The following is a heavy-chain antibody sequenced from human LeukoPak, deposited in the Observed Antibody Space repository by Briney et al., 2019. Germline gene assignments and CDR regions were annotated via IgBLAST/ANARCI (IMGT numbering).Heavy chain of an antibody. D-gene: IGHD3-3*01. Sequence: GGSLRLSCAASGFTFSSYGMHWVRQAPGKGLEWVAFIRYDGSNKYYADSVKGRFTISRDNSKNTLYLQMNSLRAEDTAVYYCAKGPYDFWSGPIEECAFDIWGQGTMVTVSS. CDR3: AKGPYDFWSGPIEECAFDI. CDR1: GFTFSSYG. V-gene: IGHV3-30*02. CDR2: IRYDGSNK. J-gene: IGHJ3*02.